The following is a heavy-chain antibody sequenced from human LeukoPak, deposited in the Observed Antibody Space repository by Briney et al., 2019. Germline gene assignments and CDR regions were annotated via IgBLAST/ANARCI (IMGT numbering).Heavy chain of an antibody. J-gene: IGHJ4*02. CDR1: GYTFTSYD. CDR3: ARGYRTNGRARSSSSWLGYLIDY. V-gene: IGHV1-8*03. CDR2: MNPNSGNT. D-gene: IGHD6-13*01. Sequence: ASVKVSCKASGYTFTSYDINWVRQATGQGLEWMGWMNPNSGNTGCAQKFQGRVTITRNTSISTAYMELSSLRSEDTAVYYCARGYRTNGRARSSSSWLGYLIDYWGQGTLVTVSS.